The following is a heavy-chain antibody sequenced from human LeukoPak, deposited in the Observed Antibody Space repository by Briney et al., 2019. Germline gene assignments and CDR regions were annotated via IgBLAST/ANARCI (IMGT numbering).Heavy chain of an antibody. Sequence: SETLSLTCTVSGDSFSYFYWSWIRQPPGKVLEWIGYTYNSGSTNYNPSLKSRVTISLDTSKNQFSLKLSSVTAADTAVYYCARGVVAAAGRTFDFWGQGTLVTVSS. CDR3: ARGVVAAAGRTFDF. V-gene: IGHV4-59*01. CDR2: TYNSGST. CDR1: GDSFSYFY. D-gene: IGHD6-13*01. J-gene: IGHJ4*02.